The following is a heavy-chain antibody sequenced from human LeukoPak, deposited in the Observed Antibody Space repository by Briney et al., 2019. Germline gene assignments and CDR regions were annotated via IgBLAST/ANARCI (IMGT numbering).Heavy chain of an antibody. CDR2: IYPGDSDT. Sequence: GESLKISSMGSGYSFTSYWIGWVRQMPGKGLGWMGIIYPGDSDTRYSPSFQGQVTISADKSISTAYLQWSSLKASDTAMYYCARRYSSSLFDYWGQGTLVTVSS. D-gene: IGHD6-13*01. J-gene: IGHJ4*02. V-gene: IGHV5-51*01. CDR1: GYSFTSYW. CDR3: ARRYSSSLFDY.